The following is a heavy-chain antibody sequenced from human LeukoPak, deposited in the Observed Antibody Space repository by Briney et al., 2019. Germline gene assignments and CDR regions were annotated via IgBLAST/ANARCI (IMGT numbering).Heavy chain of an antibody. CDR3: AKDGPPYYDFWSGYFDY. Sequence: GGSLRLSCAASGFTFNNYAMSWVRQAPGKGLEWVSAISGSGGSTYYADSVKGRFTISRDNSKNTLYLQMNSLRAEDTAVYYCAKDGPPYYDFWSGYFDYWGQGTLVTVSS. D-gene: IGHD3-3*01. V-gene: IGHV3-23*01. J-gene: IGHJ4*02. CDR1: GFTFNNYA. CDR2: ISGSGGST.